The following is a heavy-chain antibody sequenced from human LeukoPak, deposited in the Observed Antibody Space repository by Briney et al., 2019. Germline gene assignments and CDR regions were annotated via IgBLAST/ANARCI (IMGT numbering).Heavy chain of an antibody. J-gene: IGHJ4*02. CDR2: TYWDDDK. CDR1: GFSLSTRGVG. D-gene: IGHD6-19*01. Sequence: SGPTLLKPTQTLTLTCTFSGFSLSTRGVGVGWIRQPPGKALEWLALTYWDDDKRYSPSLKSRLTITKDTSKNQVVLTMTNMDPVDTATYYCARTYSSGWYDYWGQGTLVTVSS. CDR3: ARTYSSGWYDY. V-gene: IGHV2-5*02.